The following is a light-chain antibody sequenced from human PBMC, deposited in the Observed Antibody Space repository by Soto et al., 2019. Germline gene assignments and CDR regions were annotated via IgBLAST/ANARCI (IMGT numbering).Light chain of an antibody. CDR1: SSDVGSYNL. V-gene: IGLV2-14*02. CDR3: QSYDSSLSAYVV. J-gene: IGLJ2*01. Sequence: QSALTQPASVSGSPGQSITISCTGTSSDVGSYNLVSWYQQHPGKAPKLMISEGNKRPSGVSNRFSGSKSGNTASLAITGLQAEDEADYYCQSYDSSLSAYVVFGGGTKLTVL. CDR2: EGN.